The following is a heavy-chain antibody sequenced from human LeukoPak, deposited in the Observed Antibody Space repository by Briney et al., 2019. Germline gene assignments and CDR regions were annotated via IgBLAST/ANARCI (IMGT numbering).Heavy chain of an antibody. D-gene: IGHD2-2*01. J-gene: IGHJ4*02. V-gene: IGHV3-23*01. CDR1: GFTVSTNY. CDR3: AKGLVPAAMGEFDY. Sequence: GGSLRLSCAASGFTVSTNYMSWVRQAPGKGLEWVSTISGSGANTYYADSVKGRFTISRDNSKNTLYLQMNSLRAEDTAAYYCAKGLVPAAMGEFDYWGQGTLVTVSS. CDR2: ISGSGANT.